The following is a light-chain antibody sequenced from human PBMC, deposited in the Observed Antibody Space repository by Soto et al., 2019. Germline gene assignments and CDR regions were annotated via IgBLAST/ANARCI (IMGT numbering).Light chain of an antibody. Sequence: QAVVTQEPSLTVSPGGTVTLTCGSSTGAVNRGNYPYWFQQKPGQAPRTLIYDTTTKPSWTPARFSGSLLGGKAALTLSGARPEDEADYYCLLSYTGSREVVFGGGTKLTVL. CDR1: TGAVNRGNY. V-gene: IGLV7-46*01. J-gene: IGLJ2*01. CDR2: DTT. CDR3: LLSYTGSREVV.